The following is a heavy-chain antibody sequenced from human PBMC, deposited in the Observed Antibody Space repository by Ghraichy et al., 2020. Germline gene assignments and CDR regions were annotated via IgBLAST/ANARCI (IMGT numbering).Heavy chain of an antibody. Sequence: SETLSLTCTVSGGSISSGDYYWSWIRQPPGKGLEWIGYIYYSGSTYYNPSLKSRVTISVDTSKNQFSLKLSSVTAADTAVYYCARDSSLGGYSYGDDAFDIWGQGTMVTVSS. CDR2: IYYSGST. CDR1: GGSISSGDYY. D-gene: IGHD5-18*01. CDR3: ARDSSLGGYSYGDDAFDI. V-gene: IGHV4-30-4*01. J-gene: IGHJ3*02.